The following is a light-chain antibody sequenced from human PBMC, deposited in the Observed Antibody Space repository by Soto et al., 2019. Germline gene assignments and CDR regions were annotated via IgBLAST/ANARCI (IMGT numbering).Light chain of an antibody. CDR1: QSIRRW. Sequence: DIQMTQSPSTLSASVGDRVTITCRASQSIRRWLAWYQQKPGKAPKLLIFKASSLETGVPSRFSGSGSGTECTLTISSLQPDDFATYYCHQYESYPYTFGQGTKTGDQT. J-gene: IGKJ2*01. CDR2: KAS. V-gene: IGKV1-5*03. CDR3: HQYESYPYT.